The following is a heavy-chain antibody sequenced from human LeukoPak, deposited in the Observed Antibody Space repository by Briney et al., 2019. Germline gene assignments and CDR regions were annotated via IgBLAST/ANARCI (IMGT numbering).Heavy chain of an antibody. V-gene: IGHV4-59*01. J-gene: IGHJ6*02. Sequence: SETLSLTCSISGGSISTYYWSWIRQLPGKGLEWIGYIYYTGTTNYNPSLRSRVTISVDTSRNQFSLRLSSVTAADTAVYYCAREDPQTTVPEGMDVWGHGTTVIVSS. CDR1: GGSISTYY. D-gene: IGHD4-17*01. CDR3: AREDPQTTVPEGMDV. CDR2: IYYTGTT.